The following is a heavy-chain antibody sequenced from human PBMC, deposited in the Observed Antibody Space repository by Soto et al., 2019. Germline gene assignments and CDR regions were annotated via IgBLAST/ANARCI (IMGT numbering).Heavy chain of an antibody. V-gene: IGHV1-18*01. Sequence: GASVKVSCKASGYTFTNYGVSWVRQAPGQGLEWMGWIGGYKGNTNYAQKLQGRVTLTKDTTTSTVYMELNSLTSEDTAVYYRARDQSWHDLVWWFDPWGQGTLVTVSS. D-gene: IGHD1-1*01. CDR1: GYTFTNYG. CDR3: ARDQSWHDLVWWFDP. J-gene: IGHJ5*02. CDR2: IGGYKGNT.